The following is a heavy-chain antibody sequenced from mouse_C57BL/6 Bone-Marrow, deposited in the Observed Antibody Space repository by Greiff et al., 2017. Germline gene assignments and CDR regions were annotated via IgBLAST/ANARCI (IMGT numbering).Heavy chain of an antibody. CDR1: GFTFTDYY. V-gene: IGHV7-3*01. J-gene: IGHJ4*01. D-gene: IGHD2-3*01. CDR3: ARLGTTMDY. Sequence: EVHLVESGGGLVQPGGSLSLSCAASGFTFTDYYMSCVRQPPGKALEGLGFIRNKANGYTTEYSASVKGRFTISRDNSQSILYLQMNALRAEDSATYYCARLGTTMDYWGQGTSVTVSS. CDR2: IRNKANGYTT.